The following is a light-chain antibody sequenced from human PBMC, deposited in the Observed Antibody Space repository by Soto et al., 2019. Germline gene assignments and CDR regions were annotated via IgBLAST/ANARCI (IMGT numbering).Light chain of an antibody. CDR1: QGIRND. CDR3: LLHSTYPLT. V-gene: IGKV1-17*01. CDR2: AAS. Sequence: DIQMTQFPSSLSASVGDRVTITCRASQGIRNDLAWYQQKPGKAPKRLIYAASSLQSGVPSRFTGSGYGTEFTLAISSLQPEDFSTFYCLLHSTYPLTFGQGTKVEIK. J-gene: IGKJ1*01.